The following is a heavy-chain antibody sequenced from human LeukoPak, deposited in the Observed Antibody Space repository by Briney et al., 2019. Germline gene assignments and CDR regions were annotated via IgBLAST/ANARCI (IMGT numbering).Heavy chain of an antibody. Sequence: ASVKVSCKASGYTFTSYGINWVRQAPGQGLEWMGWISAYNGNTNYAQKLQDRVTMTTDTSTSTAYMELRSLRSDDTAIYYCARMMSIPVAGHRPLFDYWGQGTLATVSS. CDR3: ARMMSIPVAGHRPLFDY. V-gene: IGHV1-18*01. D-gene: IGHD6-19*01. CDR2: ISAYNGNT. J-gene: IGHJ4*02. CDR1: GYTFTSYG.